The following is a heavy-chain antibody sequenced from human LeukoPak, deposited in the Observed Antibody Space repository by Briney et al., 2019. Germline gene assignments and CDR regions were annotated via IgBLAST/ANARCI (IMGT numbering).Heavy chain of an antibody. CDR3: ERNGYSYGYGFAFDI. CDR1: GGSIGGSRYY. CDR2: IDYSGST. D-gene: IGHD5-18*01. Sequence: PSETLSLTCTVSGGSIGGSRYYWGWIRQPPGKGLEWIASIDYSGSTYYNPSLKSRVTIFVDTSKNQFSLKLRSVTAADTAVYYCERNGYSYGYGFAFDIWGQGTMVTVSS. V-gene: IGHV4-39*01. J-gene: IGHJ3*02.